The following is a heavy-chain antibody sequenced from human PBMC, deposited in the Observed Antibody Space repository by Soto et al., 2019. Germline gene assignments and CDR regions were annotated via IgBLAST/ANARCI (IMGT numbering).Heavy chain of an antibody. Sequence: PGGSLRLSWAASCFTFTIYSMNCCRQAPGKGLEWVSSISSTTNYIYYADSMKGRFTVSRDNAKNSVYLEMNSLSAEDTAVYYCARESEDLTSNFDYWGQGTLVTVSS. J-gene: IGHJ4*02. CDR2: ISSTTNYI. CDR3: ARESEDLTSNFDY. V-gene: IGHV3-21*01. CDR1: CFTFTIYS.